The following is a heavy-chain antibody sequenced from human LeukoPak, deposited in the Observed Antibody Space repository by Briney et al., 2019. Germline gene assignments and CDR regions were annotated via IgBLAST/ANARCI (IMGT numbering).Heavy chain of an antibody. V-gene: IGHV3-48*01. CDR3: ARDVFTHYYGSGSYFDY. CDR1: GFTFSSYN. J-gene: IGHJ4*02. Sequence: GGSLRLSCAASGFTFSSYNMNWVRQAPGKGLEWVSYISTTGNTIYYADSVKGRFTISRDNAKNSLYLQMNSLRAEDTAVYYCARDVFTHYYGSGSYFDYWGQGTLVTVSS. CDR2: ISTTGNTI. D-gene: IGHD3-10*01.